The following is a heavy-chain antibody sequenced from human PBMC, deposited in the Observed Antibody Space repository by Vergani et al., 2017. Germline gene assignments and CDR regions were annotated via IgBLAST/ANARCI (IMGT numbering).Heavy chain of an antibody. CDR2: ISGSGGST. J-gene: IGHJ4*02. CDR1: GLTFSSYA. Sequence: EVQLLESGGGLVQPGGSLRLSCAASGLTFSSYAMSWVRQAPGKGLEWVSAISGSGGSTYYADSVKGRFTISRDNSKNTLYLQMNSLRAEDTAVYYCARRGWHCSGGSCYSPFDYWGQGTLVTVSS. CDR3: ARRGWHCSGGSCYSPFDY. D-gene: IGHD2-15*01. V-gene: IGHV3-23*01.